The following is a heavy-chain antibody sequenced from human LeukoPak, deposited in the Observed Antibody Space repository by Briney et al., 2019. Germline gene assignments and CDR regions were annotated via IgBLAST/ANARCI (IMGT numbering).Heavy chain of an antibody. V-gene: IGHV3-48*04. CDR2: ISSSGNTI. D-gene: IGHD5-18*01. CDR1: GFTFSSYS. Sequence: GGSLRLSCAASGFTFSSYSMNWVRQAPGKGLEWVSYISSSGNTIDYADSVKGRFTISRDIAKNSLYLQMVSLRAEDTAVYYCARLRGYSYGYGDYWGQGTLVTVSS. J-gene: IGHJ4*02. CDR3: ARLRGYSYGYGDY.